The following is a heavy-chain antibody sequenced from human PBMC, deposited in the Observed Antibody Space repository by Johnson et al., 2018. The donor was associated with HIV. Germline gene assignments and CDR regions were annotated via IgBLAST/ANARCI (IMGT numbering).Heavy chain of an antibody. J-gene: IGHJ3*02. D-gene: IGHD2-2*01. CDR2: LNSGGGT. Sequence: VQLVESGGGLVQPGGSLRLSCAASGFTVSSNYMTWVRQGPGKGLEWVSVLNSGGGTYFADSVKGRFTISRDTSKNNLYVQMNGLRAEDSAVYYCATGSLVVVGADGLLQLHDAFDIWGRGTRVTVSS. CDR3: ATGSLVVVGADGLLQLHDAFDI. CDR1: GFTVSSNY. V-gene: IGHV3-66*01.